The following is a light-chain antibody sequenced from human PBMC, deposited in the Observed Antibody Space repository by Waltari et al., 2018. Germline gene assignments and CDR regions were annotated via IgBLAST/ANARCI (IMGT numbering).Light chain of an antibody. CDR2: GPD. Sequence: SSDLTQDPSLSVALGQTVRITCQGDSLRRYYASWYQQRPGQAPILVRVGPDNRPSGIPARSSGSTSGNTASLTITGAQAEDEADYYCHSRETFSTRLFGGGTRLTV. CDR3: HSRETFSTRL. CDR1: SLRRYY. V-gene: IGLV3-19*01. J-gene: IGLJ2*01.